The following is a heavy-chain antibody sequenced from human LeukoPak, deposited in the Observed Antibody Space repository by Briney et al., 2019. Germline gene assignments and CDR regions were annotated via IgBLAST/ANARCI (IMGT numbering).Heavy chain of an antibody. CDR1: GGTFSSYA. D-gene: IGHD1-14*01. CDR2: FIPIFGTA. CDR3: ARLTLMGYYYMDV. V-gene: IGHV1-69*05. J-gene: IGHJ6*03. Sequence: SSVKVSCKASGGTFSSYAISWVRQAPGQGLEWMGGFIPIFGTANYAQKFQGRATITTDESTSTAYMELSSLRSEDTAVYYYARLTLMGYYYMDVWGKGTTVTVSS.